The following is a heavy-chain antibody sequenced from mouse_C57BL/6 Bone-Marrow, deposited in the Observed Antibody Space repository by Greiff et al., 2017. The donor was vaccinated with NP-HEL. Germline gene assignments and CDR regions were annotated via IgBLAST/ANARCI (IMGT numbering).Heavy chain of an antibody. Sequence: QVQLQQSGAELVKPGASVKVSCKASGYTFTSYWMHWVKQRPGQGLEWIGRIHPADSDTNYNQKFKGKATLTVDKSSSTAYMRLSSLTSEDSAVYCCAIGTIVVGDFDYWGQGTTLTVSS. J-gene: IGHJ2*01. V-gene: IGHV1-74*01. CDR3: AIGTIVVGDFDY. D-gene: IGHD1-1*01. CDR1: GYTFTSYW. CDR2: IHPADSDT.